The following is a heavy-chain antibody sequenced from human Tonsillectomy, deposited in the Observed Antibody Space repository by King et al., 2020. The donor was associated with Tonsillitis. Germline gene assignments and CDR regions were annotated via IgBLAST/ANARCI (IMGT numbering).Heavy chain of an antibody. Sequence: VQLVESGGGVVQPGGSLRLSCAAAGFIFSDYSMHCVRQAPGKGLEWVAFIRYDGSKEMYAESVKGRFTISRDNSKNTLYVQMSSLSADDTAVYYCAKALRDYHDSSGYYYDFDIWGQGTAVTVSS. CDR2: IRYDGSKE. D-gene: IGHD3-22*01. CDR3: AKALRDYHDSSGYYYDFDI. J-gene: IGHJ3*02. V-gene: IGHV3-30*02. CDR1: GFIFSDYS.